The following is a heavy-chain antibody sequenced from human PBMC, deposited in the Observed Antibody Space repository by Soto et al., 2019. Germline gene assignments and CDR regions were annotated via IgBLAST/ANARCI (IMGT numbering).Heavy chain of an antibody. Sequence: GGSLRLSCAASGFTFSSYGMHWVRQAPGKGLEWVAVISYDGSKKYYADSVKGRFTTSRHNSKNTLYLQMNSLRAEDTAVYYCIVVVVAAPDDAFDIWGQGTMVTVSS. J-gene: IGHJ3*02. CDR2: ISYDGSKK. V-gene: IGHV3-30*03. D-gene: IGHD2-15*01. CDR3: IVVVVAAPDDAFDI. CDR1: GFTFSSYG.